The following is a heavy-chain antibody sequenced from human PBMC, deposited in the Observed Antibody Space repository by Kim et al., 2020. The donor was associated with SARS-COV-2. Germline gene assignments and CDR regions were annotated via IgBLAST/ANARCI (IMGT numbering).Heavy chain of an antibody. J-gene: IGHJ2*01. CDR3: ARWARVVSTQLWYYDL. CDR2: ISTTGSTI. CDR1: GFSFSNYE. Sequence: GGSLRLSCAASGFSFSNYEMNWVRQAPGKGLEWVSFISTTGSTIYHADSVRGRLTISRDNAKNSLYLQMNSLRAEDTSLYYCARWARVVSTQLWYYDLWGRGTLVIVSS. V-gene: IGHV3-48*03. D-gene: IGHD3-22*01.